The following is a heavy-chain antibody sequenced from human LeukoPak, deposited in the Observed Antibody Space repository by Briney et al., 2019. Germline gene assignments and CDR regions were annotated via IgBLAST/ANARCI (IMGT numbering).Heavy chain of an antibody. J-gene: IGHJ4*02. Sequence: GGSLRLSCAASGFTFSSYALHWVRQAPGKGLEWVAVISSDGSNKYYADAVKGRFTISRDNSKNTIYLQMNSLRDEGTAVYYCARDFYGSGSFDYWGQGTLVTVSS. D-gene: IGHD3-10*01. CDR2: ISSDGSNK. V-gene: IGHV3-30-3*01. CDR1: GFTFSSYA. CDR3: ARDFYGSGSFDY.